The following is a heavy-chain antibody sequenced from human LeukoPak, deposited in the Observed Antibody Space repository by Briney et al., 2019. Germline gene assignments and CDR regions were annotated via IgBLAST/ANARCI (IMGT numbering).Heavy chain of an antibody. CDR3: ARESGFDSDWFDP. V-gene: IGHV1-2*02. Sequence: ASVKVPCKASGYTFTGYYMHWVRQAPGQGLEWMGWINPNSGGTNYAQKFQGRVTMTRDTSISTAYMELSRLRSDDTAVYYCARESGFDSDWFDPWGQGTLVTVSS. CDR2: INPNSGGT. D-gene: IGHD5-12*01. CDR1: GYTFTGYY. J-gene: IGHJ5*02.